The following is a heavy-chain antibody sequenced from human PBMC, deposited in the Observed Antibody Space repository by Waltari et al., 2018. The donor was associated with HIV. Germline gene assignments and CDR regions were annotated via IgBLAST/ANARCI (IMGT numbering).Heavy chain of an antibody. Sequence: EVHLVESGGGLVQPGGSLRLTCTASEATFSGYSMNWVRQAPGKGMEWISYSRRRHSTRFYSDSVKGRFTISRDNAKNSLYLEMTNLRVEDTAVYYCATDFWSGHPDYWGQGTLVTVSS. CDR2: SRRRHSTR. CDR3: ATDFWSGHPDY. J-gene: IGHJ4*02. V-gene: IGHV3-48*01. D-gene: IGHD3-3*01. CDR1: EATFSGYS.